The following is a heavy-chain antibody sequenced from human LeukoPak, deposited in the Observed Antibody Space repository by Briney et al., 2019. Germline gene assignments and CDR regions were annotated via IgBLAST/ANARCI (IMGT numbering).Heavy chain of an antibody. J-gene: IGHJ4*02. V-gene: IGHV3-11*04. Sequence: GGSLRLSCSASGFTFSDYYMSWVRQAPGKGLEWLSFISSSSSTIYYADSVKGRFTISRDNSKNTLYLQMNSLRAEDTAVYYCAKDPPPAGGKSYHFTDYWGQGTLVTVSS. D-gene: IGHD4-23*01. CDR1: GFTFSDYY. CDR3: AKDPPPAGGKSYHFTDY. CDR2: ISSSSSTI.